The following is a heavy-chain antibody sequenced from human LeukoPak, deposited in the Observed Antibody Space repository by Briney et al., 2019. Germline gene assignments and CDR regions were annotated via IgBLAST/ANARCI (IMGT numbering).Heavy chain of an antibody. D-gene: IGHD2-21*02. CDR2: IYTSVST. V-gene: IGHV4-4*09. Sequence: SETLSLTCTVSVGSISSYYWSWIRQPPGKGLECIGYIYTSVSTNYNPSLKSRVTIPVDTSKNQFSLKLSSVTAADTAVYYCARHDCGGDCYSGGWFDPWGQGTLVTVSS. CDR1: VGSISSYY. J-gene: IGHJ5*02. CDR3: ARHDCGGDCYSGGWFDP.